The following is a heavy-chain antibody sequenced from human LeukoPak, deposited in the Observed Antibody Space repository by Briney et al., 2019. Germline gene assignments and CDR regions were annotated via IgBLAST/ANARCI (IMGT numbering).Heavy chain of an antibody. D-gene: IGHD6-19*01. V-gene: IGHV1-69*01. CDR3: ARGDRNGWYFDC. Sequence: SVKVSCKXSGGTFSSYAISWVRQAPGQGLEWMGGIIPIFGTASYAQKFQGRVTITADESTSTAYMELSSLRAEDTALYYCARGDRNGWYFDCWGQGTLVTVSS. CDR1: GGTFSSYA. CDR2: IIPIFGTA. J-gene: IGHJ4*02.